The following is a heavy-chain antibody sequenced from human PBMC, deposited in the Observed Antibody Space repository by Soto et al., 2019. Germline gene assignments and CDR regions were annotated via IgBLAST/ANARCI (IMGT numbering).Heavy chain of an antibody. D-gene: IGHD6-6*01. V-gene: IGHV4-30-2*01. CDR1: GGSISSGGYS. J-gene: IGHJ5*02. CDR3: ASVAARDDNWFDP. CDR2: IYHSGST. Sequence: QLQLQESGSGLVKPSQTLSLTCAVSGGSISSGGYSWSWIRQPPGKGLEWIGYIYHSGSTYYNPSLKSRVTIAVDRSKNQFSLKLSSVTAADTAVYYCASVAARDDNWFDPWGQGTLVTVSS.